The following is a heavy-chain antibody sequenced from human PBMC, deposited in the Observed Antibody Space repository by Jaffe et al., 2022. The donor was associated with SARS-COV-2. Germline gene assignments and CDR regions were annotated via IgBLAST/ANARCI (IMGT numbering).Heavy chain of an antibody. CDR2: IYSSGTT. CDR3: ARGSSGSYLFY. J-gene: IGHJ4*02. V-gene: IGHV4-61*02. D-gene: IGHD1-26*01. Sequence: QVQLQESGPGLVKPSQTLSLTCSVSGDSISNGSFYWNWIRQPAGKGLEWIGRIYSSGTTNYIPSLKSRVTISIDTSKNQFSLKLTSVTAADTAVYYCARGSSGSYLFYWGQGTLVTVSS. CDR1: GDSISNGSFY.